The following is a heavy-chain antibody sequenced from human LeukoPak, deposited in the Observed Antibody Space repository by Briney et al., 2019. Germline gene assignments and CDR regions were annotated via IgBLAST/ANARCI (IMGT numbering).Heavy chain of an antibody. Sequence: PGGSLRLSCAASGYTFNNYGIHWVRQAPGKGLEWVAFIRRDGNNENYADSVKGRFTISRDNSKNTVYLQMNSLRAEDTAVFYCARDCTLYSNYGCFDYWGQGILVTVSS. CDR1: GYTFNNYG. D-gene: IGHD4-11*01. V-gene: IGHV3-30*02. CDR3: ARDCTLYSNYGCFDY. J-gene: IGHJ4*02. CDR2: IRRDGNNE.